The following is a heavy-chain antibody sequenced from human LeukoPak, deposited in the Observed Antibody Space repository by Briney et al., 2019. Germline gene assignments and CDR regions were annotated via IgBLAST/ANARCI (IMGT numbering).Heavy chain of an antibody. D-gene: IGHD1-26*01. CDR2: ISSSSSYI. CDR1: GFTFSSYS. CDR3: ARDSPVGATDN. Sequence: GGSLRLSCAASGFTFSSYSMNWVRQAPGKGLEWVSSISSSSSYIYYADSVKGRFTISRDNAKNSLYLQMNSLRAEDTAVYYCARDSPVGATDNWGQGTLVTVSS. J-gene: IGHJ4*02. V-gene: IGHV3-21*01.